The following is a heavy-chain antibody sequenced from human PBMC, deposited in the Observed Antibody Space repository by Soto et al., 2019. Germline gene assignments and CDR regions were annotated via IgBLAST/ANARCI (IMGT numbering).Heavy chain of an antibody. CDR3: AKDSITIFGVVILRYGMDV. D-gene: IGHD3-3*01. Sequence: PGGSLRLSCAASGFTFSGYAMSWVRQAPGKGLEWVSAISGSGGSTYYADSVKGRFTISRDNSKNTLYLQMNSLRAEDTAVYYCAKDSITIFGVVILRYGMDVWGQGTTVTVSS. V-gene: IGHV3-23*01. J-gene: IGHJ6*02. CDR2: ISGSGGST. CDR1: GFTFSGYA.